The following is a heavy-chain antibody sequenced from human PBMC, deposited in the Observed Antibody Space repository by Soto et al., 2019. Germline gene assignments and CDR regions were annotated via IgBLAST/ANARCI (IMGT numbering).Heavy chain of an antibody. J-gene: IGHJ4*02. CDR1: GFTFSSYA. D-gene: IGHD3-16*01. V-gene: IGHV3-30-3*01. CDR3: ARWGTTGGFDL. CDR2: TSYDGNNK. Sequence: VQLLESGEGLVQPGGSLSLSCAASGFTFSSYAMSWVRQTPGKGLEWVAFTSYDGNNKDYGDSVKGRFTVSRDNSQNTLHLQMDFLRPEDTALYYCARWGTTGGFDLWGQGTLVSVSS.